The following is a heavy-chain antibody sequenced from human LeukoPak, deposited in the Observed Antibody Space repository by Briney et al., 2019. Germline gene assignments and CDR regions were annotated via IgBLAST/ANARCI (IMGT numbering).Heavy chain of an antibody. D-gene: IGHD6-19*01. J-gene: IGHJ4*02. CDR2: ISSSSSYI. V-gene: IGHV3-21*01. CDR1: GFTFSSYS. Sequence: PRGSLRLSCAASGFTFSSYSMNWVRQAPGKGLEWVSSISSSSSYIYYTDSVKGRFTISRDKAKNSLYLLMNRLRAEDTAVDTFAPRCGSGFGWGQGTLVTASS. CDR3: APRCGSGFG.